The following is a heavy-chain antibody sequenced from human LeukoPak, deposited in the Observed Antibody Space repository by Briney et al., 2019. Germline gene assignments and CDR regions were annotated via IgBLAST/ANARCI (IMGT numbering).Heavy chain of an antibody. CDR2: INPSGGST. V-gene: IGHV1-46*01. D-gene: IGHD1-7*01. Sequence: GASVKVSCKASGYTFTSYYMHWVRQAPGQGLEWMGIINPSGGSTSYAQKFQGRVTMTRDMSTSTVYMELSSLRSEDTAVYYCARSITGTPLGNYYYYMDVWGKGTTVTVSS. CDR3: ARSITGTPLGNYYYYMDV. CDR1: GYTFTSYY. J-gene: IGHJ6*03.